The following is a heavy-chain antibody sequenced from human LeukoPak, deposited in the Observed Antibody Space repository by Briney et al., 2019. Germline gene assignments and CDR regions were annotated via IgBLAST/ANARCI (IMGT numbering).Heavy chain of an antibody. D-gene: IGHD3-3*01. CDR3: AKDSEPHYDFWSGYYPHLYFDY. Sequence: GGSLRLSCAASGFTFSHYAMSWVRQAPGKGLEWVSTISKSDGSTYYADSVRGRFTISRDHSKNTLDLQMNSLRAEDTAIYYCAKDSEPHYDFWSGYYPHLYFDYWGQGTPVTVSS. CDR1: GFTFSHYA. J-gene: IGHJ4*02. CDR2: ISKSDGST. V-gene: IGHV3-23*01.